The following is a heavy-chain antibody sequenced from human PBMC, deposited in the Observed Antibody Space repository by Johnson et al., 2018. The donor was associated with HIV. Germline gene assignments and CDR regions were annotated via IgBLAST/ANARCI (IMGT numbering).Heavy chain of an antibody. CDR3: ATDIVVVLAVTGTGTAFDI. CDR1: GFTFSGSA. J-gene: IGHJ3*02. V-gene: IGHV3-66*01. D-gene: IGHD2-15*01. CDR2: IYSGGST. Sequence: VQLVESGGGLVQPGGSLKLACSASGFTFSGSALHWVRQASGKGLEWVSVIYSGGSTYYADSVKGRFTISRDNSKNTLYLQMNSLRAEDTALYYCATDIVVVLAVTGTGTAFDIWGQGTMVTVSS.